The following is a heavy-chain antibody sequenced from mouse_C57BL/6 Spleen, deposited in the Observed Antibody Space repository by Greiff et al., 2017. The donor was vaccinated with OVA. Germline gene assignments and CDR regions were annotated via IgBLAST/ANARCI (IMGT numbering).Heavy chain of an antibody. V-gene: IGHV14-3*01. D-gene: IGHD1-1*01. CDR3: ASITTVSNYFDY. CDR2: IDPANGNT. CDR1: GFNIKNTY. Sequence: EVMLVESVAELVRPGASVKLSCTASGFNIKNTYMHWVKQRPEQGLEWIGRIDPANGNTKYAPKFQGKATITADTSSNTAYLQLSSLTSEDTAIYYCASITTVSNYFDYWGQGTTLTVSS. J-gene: IGHJ2*01.